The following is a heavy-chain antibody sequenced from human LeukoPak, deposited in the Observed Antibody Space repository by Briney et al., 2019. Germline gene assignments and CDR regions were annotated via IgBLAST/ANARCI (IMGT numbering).Heavy chain of an antibody. CDR1: GYTLTELS. CDR2: FDPVEGET. Sequence: ASVKVSCKVAGYTLTELSMHWVRQAPGKGLEWMGGFDPVEGETAYAQKFQGRVTMTEDTSTDTAYMALSSLRSEDTAVYYCARAVPAAGYFDYWGQGTLVTVSS. CDR3: ARAVPAAGYFDY. V-gene: IGHV1-24*01. J-gene: IGHJ4*02. D-gene: IGHD2-2*01.